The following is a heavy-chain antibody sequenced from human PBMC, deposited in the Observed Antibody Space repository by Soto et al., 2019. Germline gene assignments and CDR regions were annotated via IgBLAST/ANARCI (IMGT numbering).Heavy chain of an antibody. CDR1: GGSVSSGSYY. CDR2: VSYRGST. D-gene: IGHD1-26*01. V-gene: IGHV4-61*01. CDR3: ARDDCGGSSCYFDY. J-gene: IGHJ4*03. Sequence: SETLSLTCTVSGGSVSSGSYYWSWIRQPPGKGLEWIGYVSYRGSTNYNPSLKSRVTISTDTSKNQLSLKLNSVTAADSAVYYCARDDCGGSSCYFDYWGQGTLVTVSS.